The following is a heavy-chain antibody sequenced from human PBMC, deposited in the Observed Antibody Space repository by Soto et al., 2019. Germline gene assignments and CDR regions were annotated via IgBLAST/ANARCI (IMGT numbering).Heavy chain of an antibody. CDR1: GGTFSSYA. V-gene: IGHV1-69*13. CDR3: ARGEAAHYFPFRYYYYGMDV. Sequence: ASVKVSCKASGGTFSSYAISWVRQAPGQGLEWMGGIIPIFGTANYAQKFQGRVTITADESTSTAYMELSSLRSEDTAVYYCARGEAAHYFPFRYYYYGMDVWGQGTTVTVSS. CDR2: IIPIFGTA. D-gene: IGHD6-13*01. J-gene: IGHJ6*02.